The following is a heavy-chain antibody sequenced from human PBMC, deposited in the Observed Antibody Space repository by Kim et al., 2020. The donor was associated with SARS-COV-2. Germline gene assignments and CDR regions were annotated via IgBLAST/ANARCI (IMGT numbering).Heavy chain of an antibody. CDR3: ARDPEERYSGYDRLGLDY. CDR2: IWYDGSNK. D-gene: IGHD5-12*01. Sequence: GGSLRLSCAASGFTFSSYGMHWVRQAPGKGLEWVAVIWYDGSNKYYADSVKGRFTISRDNSKNTLYLQMNSLRAEDTAVYYCARDPEERYSGYDRLGLDYWGQGTLVTVSS. J-gene: IGHJ4*02. CDR1: GFTFSSYG. V-gene: IGHV3-33*01.